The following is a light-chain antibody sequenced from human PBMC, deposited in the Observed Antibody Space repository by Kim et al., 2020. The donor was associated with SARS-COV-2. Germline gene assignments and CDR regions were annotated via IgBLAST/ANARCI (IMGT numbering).Light chain of an antibody. Sequence: GQRVTIPFSGSRSNIGSNTVNWYQQLPGTAPKLLIYSNNQRPSGVPDRFSGSKSGTSASLAISGLQSEDEADYYCAAWDDSLNGVVFGGGTQLTVL. CDR1: RSNIGSNT. V-gene: IGLV1-44*01. J-gene: IGLJ2*01. CDR2: SNN. CDR3: AAWDDSLNGVV.